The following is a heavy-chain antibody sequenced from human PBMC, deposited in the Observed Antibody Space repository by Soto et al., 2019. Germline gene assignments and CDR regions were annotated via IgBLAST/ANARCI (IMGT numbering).Heavy chain of an antibody. V-gene: IGHV3-23*04. D-gene: IGHD3-3*01. CDR2: ILGGGDGV. J-gene: IGHJ4*02. CDR1: GFAFSTYT. Sequence: EVQLVESGGGLVQPGGSLTLSCVASGFAFSTYTMSWVRQAPGQGLEWVSGILGGGDGVFYADSVKGRFTISRDQARNTLYLQMNSLRNDDTAIYSCSKDRQPDGFWPFDHWGRGTLVIVSS. CDR3: SKDRQPDGFWPFDH.